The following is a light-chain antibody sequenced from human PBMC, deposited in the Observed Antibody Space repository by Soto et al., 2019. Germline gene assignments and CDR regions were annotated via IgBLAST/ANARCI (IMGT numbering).Light chain of an antibody. CDR1: QSVSSSN. Sequence: EIVLTQSPGTLSLSPGERATLSCRASQSVSSSNLAWYQQKPGQAPRLLIYGASSRATGIPDRFSGSGSGTDFTLTISSLEPEDFAVYYCQQYGSSPQTFGQGTPVESK. CDR2: GAS. V-gene: IGKV3-20*01. CDR3: QQYGSSPQT. J-gene: IGKJ1*01.